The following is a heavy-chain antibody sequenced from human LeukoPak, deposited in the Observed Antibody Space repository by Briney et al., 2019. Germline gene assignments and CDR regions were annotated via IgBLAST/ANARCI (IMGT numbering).Heavy chain of an antibody. J-gene: IGHJ4*02. CDR1: GFTFSSYG. D-gene: IGHD2/OR15-2a*01. CDR2: IRTDGSNK. V-gene: IGHV3-30*02. Sequence: GGSLRLSCAASGFTFSSYGMHWVRQAPGKGLEWVAFIRTDGSNKYYADSVKGRFTISRDNSKNTLYLQMNSLRTEDTAVYYCAKDSMARGYWGQGTLVTVSS. CDR3: AKDSMARGY.